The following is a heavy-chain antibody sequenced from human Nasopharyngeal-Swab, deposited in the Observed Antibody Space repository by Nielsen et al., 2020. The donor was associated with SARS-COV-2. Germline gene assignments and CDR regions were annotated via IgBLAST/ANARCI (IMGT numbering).Heavy chain of an antibody. CDR3: AKAGGYPRGIWYFEL. CDR2: ISWNSGSI. Sequence: SLKISCAASGFTFDDYAMHWVRQAPGKGLEWVSGISWNSGSIGYADSVKGRSTISRDNAKNSLYLQMNSLRAEDTALYYCAKAGGYPRGIWYFELWGRGTLVTVSS. V-gene: IGHV3-9*01. D-gene: IGHD3-22*01. CDR1: GFTFDDYA. J-gene: IGHJ2*01.